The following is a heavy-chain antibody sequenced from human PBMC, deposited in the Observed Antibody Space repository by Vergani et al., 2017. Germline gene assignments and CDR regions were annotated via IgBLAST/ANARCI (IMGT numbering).Heavy chain of an antibody. CDR3: ARDQLLWFGELL. CDR2: IIPILGIA. J-gene: IGHJ4*02. CDR1: GGTFSSYA. V-gene: IGHV1-69*09. D-gene: IGHD3-10*01. Sequence: QVQLVQSGAEVKKPGASVKVSCKASGGTFSSYAISWVRQAPGQGLEWMGRIIPILGIANYAQKFQGRVTITADKSTSTAYMELSSLRAEDTAVYYCARDQLLWFGELLWGQGTLVTVSS.